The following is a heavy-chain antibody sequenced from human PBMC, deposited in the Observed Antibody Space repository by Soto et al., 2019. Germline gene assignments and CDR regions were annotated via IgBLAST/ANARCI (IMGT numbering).Heavy chain of an antibody. J-gene: IGHJ4*02. D-gene: IGHD5-12*01. CDR3: TRAIQWLPFYYFDS. CDR1: GFISSDHY. Sequence: GSLRLSCAASGFISSDHYMDWVRQAPGKGLEWVGRTRNKAKSYSTEYAASVKGRFTISRDDSKNSLYLQMNSLKTEDTAVYYCTRAIQWLPFYYFDSWGQGTLVTVSS. V-gene: IGHV3-72*01. CDR2: TRNKAKSYST.